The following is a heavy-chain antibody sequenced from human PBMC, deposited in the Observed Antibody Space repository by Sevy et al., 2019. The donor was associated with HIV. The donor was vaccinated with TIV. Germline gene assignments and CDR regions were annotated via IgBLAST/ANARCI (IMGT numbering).Heavy chain of an antibody. J-gene: IGHJ4*02. D-gene: IGHD4-17*01. CDR1: GFTFSNYS. V-gene: IGHV3-23*01. CDR3: AKVIGDTSDYVSDS. CDR2: IIGRGGRT. Sequence: GGSLRLSCAASGFTFSNYSMNWFRQAPGKGLEWVSGIIGRGGRTYYGDSVKGRFTISRDNSKNTLFLQMNSLRAEDTAVYYCAKVIGDTSDYVSDSWGQGTLVTVSS.